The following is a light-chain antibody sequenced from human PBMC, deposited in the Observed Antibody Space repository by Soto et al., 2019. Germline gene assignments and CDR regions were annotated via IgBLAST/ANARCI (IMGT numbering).Light chain of an antibody. V-gene: IGKV3-15*01. CDR3: QQYNNWPQT. CDR2: GAS. J-gene: IGKJ1*01. Sequence: EIVMTQSPATLSVSPGERATLSCRASQSVSSNSAWYQQKPRQAPRLLIYGASARATSIPARFSGSGSGTASPLTISRLPSEDFAVYYCQQYNNWPQTFGQGTKVEIK. CDR1: QSVSSN.